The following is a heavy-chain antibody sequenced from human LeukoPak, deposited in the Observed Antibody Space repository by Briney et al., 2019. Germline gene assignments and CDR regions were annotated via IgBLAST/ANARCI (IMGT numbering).Heavy chain of an antibody. CDR3: ARGGRRRRRTIAVAGTPDYYYYYMDV. D-gene: IGHD6-19*01. CDR1: GGSFSGYY. CDR2: INHSGST. V-gene: IGHV4-34*01. Sequence: SETLSLTCAVYGGSFSGYYWSWIRQPPGKGLEWIGEINHSGSTNYNPSLKSRVTISVDTSKNQFSLKLSSVTAADTAVYYCARGGRRRRRTIAVAGTPDYYYYYMDVWGKGTTVTISS. J-gene: IGHJ6*03.